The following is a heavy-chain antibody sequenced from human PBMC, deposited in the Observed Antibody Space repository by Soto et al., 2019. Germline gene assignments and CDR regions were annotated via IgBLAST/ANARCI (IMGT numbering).Heavy chain of an antibody. J-gene: IGHJ3*02. CDR2: IYYSGST. D-gene: IGHD6-19*01. Sequence: QVQLQESGPGLVKPSETLSLTCTVSGGSISSYYWSWIRQPPGKGPEWIGYIYYSGSTNYNPSLKSRVTISVDTSKNQFSLKLSSVTAADTAVYYCARDLPSSGWKGRAFDIWGQGTMVTVSS. V-gene: IGHV4-59*01. CDR3: ARDLPSSGWKGRAFDI. CDR1: GGSISSYY.